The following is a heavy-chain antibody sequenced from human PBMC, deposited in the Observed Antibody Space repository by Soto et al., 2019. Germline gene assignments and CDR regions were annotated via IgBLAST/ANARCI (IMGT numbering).Heavy chain of an antibody. V-gene: IGHV4-39*01. CDR1: GGSISSSSYY. CDR3: SRLRDYYYGSGRVNYMDV. J-gene: IGHJ6*03. D-gene: IGHD3-10*01. CDR2: IYYSGST. Sequence: SETLSLTCTVSGGSISSSSYYWGWIRQPPGKGLEWIGSIYYSGSTYYNPSLKSRVTISVDTSKNQFSLKLSSVTAADTAVYYCSRLRDYYYGSGRVNYMDVWGKGTTVTVSS.